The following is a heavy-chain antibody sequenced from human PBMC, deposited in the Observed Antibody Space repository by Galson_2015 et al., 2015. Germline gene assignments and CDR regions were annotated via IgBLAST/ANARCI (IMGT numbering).Heavy chain of an antibody. Sequence: SLRLSCAASGFTFSSYAMHWVRQAPGKGLEWVAVISYDGSNKYYADSVKGRFTISRDNSKNTLYLQMNSPRAEDTAVYYCARDSDYGDYGGAFDIWGQGTMVTVSS. D-gene: IGHD4-17*01. CDR2: ISYDGSNK. J-gene: IGHJ3*02. V-gene: IGHV3-30*01. CDR3: ARDSDYGDYGGAFDI. CDR1: GFTFSSYA.